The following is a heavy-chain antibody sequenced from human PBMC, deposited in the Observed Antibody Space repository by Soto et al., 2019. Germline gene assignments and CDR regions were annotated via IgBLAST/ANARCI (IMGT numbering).Heavy chain of an antibody. J-gene: IGHJ6*02. CDR3: ARGDFNYYYYYYGMDV. D-gene: IGHD3-3*01. CDR2: INHSGST. V-gene: IGHV4-34*01. CDR1: GGSFSGYY. Sequence: LSLTCAVYGGSFSGYYWSWIRQPPGKGLEWMGEINHSGSTNYNPSLKSRVTISVDTSKNQFSLKLSSVTAADTAVYYCARGDFNYYYYYYGMDVWGQGTTVTVSS.